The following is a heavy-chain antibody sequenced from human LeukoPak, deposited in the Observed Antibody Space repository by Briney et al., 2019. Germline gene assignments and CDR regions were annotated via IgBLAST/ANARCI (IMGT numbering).Heavy chain of an antibody. J-gene: IGHJ5*02. V-gene: IGHV1-2*02. CDR2: INPNSGGT. D-gene: IGHD2-2*01. CDR3: ARVYCSSTSCYSSWFDP. CDR1: GYTFTGYY. Sequence: ASVKVSCTASGYTFTGYYMHWVRQAPGQGLEWMGWINPNSGGTNYAQKFQGRVTMTRDTSISTAYMELSRLRSDDTAVYYCARVYCSSTSCYSSWFDPWGQGTLVTVSS.